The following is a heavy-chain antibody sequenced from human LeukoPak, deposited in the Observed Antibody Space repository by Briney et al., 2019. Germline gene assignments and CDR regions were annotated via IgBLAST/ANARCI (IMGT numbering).Heavy chain of an antibody. Sequence: PSETLSLTCTVSDGSISSHYWSWIRQPPGKGLEWIGYIYYSGSNNYNPSLKSRVTISVDTSKNQSSLKLSSVTAADTAVYYCARLGSHYYDSSPFDYWGQGTLVTVSS. V-gene: IGHV4-59*11. D-gene: IGHD3-22*01. CDR2: IYYSGSN. CDR3: ARLGSHYYDSSPFDY. CDR1: DGSISSHY. J-gene: IGHJ4*02.